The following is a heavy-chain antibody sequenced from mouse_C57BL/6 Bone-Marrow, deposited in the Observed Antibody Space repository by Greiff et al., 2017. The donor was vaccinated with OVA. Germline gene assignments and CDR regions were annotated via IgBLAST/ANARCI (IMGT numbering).Heavy chain of an antibody. Sequence: VQLQQPGAELVMPGASVKLSCKASGYTFTSYWMHWVKQRPGQGLEWIGEIDPSDSYTNYNQKFKGKSTLTVDKSSSTAYMQLSSLTSEDSAVYYCASYYYGRGGYFDVWGTGTTVTVSS. CDR1: GYTFTSYW. J-gene: IGHJ1*03. CDR3: ASYYYGRGGYFDV. CDR2: IDPSDSYT. D-gene: IGHD1-1*01. V-gene: IGHV1-69*01.